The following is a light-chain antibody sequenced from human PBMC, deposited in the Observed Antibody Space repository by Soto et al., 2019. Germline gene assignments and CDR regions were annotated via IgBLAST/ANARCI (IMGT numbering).Light chain of an antibody. Sequence: EVVMTQSPATLSVSPGERATLSCRASQSVSNSLAWYQQKPGQGPRLLIYDASTRATGIPARFSGGGSGTEFTLTIGSLQSEDFAVYFCQHYNSWPPVRWTFGQGTKLEIK. CDR3: QHYNSWPPVRWT. CDR2: DAS. CDR1: QSVSNS. J-gene: IGKJ2*02. V-gene: IGKV3-15*01.